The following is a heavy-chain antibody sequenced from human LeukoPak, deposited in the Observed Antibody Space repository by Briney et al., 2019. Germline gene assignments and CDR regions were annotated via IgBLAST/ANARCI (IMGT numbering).Heavy chain of an antibody. CDR3: ARDRRYSSSFCWFDY. CDR1: GGSISSYY. V-gene: IGHV4-59*12. D-gene: IGHD6-13*01. CDR2: IYYSGST. J-gene: IGHJ4*02. Sequence: SETLSLTCTVSGGSISSYYWSWIRQPPGKGLEWIGYIYYSGSTYYNPSLKSRVTISVDTPKNQFSLKLSSVTAADTAVCYCARDRRYSSSFCWFDYWGQGTLVTVSS.